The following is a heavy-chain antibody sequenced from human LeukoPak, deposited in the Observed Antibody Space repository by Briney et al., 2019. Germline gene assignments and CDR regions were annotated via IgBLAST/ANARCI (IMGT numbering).Heavy chain of an antibody. CDR1: GFTFSSYA. CDR3: ARAQRILWFGELLPYYFDY. J-gene: IGHJ4*02. D-gene: IGHD3-10*01. Sequence: PGGSLRLSCAASGFTFSSYAMHGVRQAPGRGLEYVSAISSNGGSTYYANSVKGRFTISRDNSKNTLYLQMGSLRAEDMAVYYCARAQRILWFGELLPYYFDYWGQGTLVTVSS. CDR2: ISSNGGST. V-gene: IGHV3-64*01.